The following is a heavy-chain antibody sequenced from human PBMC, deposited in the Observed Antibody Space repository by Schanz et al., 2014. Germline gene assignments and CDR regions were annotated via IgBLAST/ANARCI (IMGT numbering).Heavy chain of an antibody. CDR1: GYTFSSHG. J-gene: IGHJ4*02. V-gene: IGHV1-18*01. D-gene: IGHD3-9*01. Sequence: QVQVVQSGAELKKPGASVKVSCKASGYTFSSHGIHWLRQAPGQRLEWMGWISAYNGNTKYPQKLQGRVTMTTDTSTSTAYMELRSLRSDDTAVYYCARDAADFYDILTEEDYWGQGTLVTVSS. CDR2: ISAYNGNT. CDR3: ARDAADFYDILTEEDY.